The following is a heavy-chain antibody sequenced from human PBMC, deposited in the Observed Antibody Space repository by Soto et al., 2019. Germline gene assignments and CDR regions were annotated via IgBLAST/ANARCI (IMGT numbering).Heavy chain of an antibody. J-gene: IGHJ4*02. CDR2: IWYDGSNK. Sequence: QVQLVESGGGVVQPGRSLRLSCAASGFTFSSYGMHWVRQAPGKGLEWVAVIWYDGSNKYYADSVKGRFTISRDNSKNTLYLQMNSLRAEDTAVYYCARVGVRPDPDYFDYWGQGTLVTVSS. CDR3: ARVGVRPDPDYFDY. D-gene: IGHD1-26*01. CDR1: GFTFSSYG. V-gene: IGHV3-33*01.